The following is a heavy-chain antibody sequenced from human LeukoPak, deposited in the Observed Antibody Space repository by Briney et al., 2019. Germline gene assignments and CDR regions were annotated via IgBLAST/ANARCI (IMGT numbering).Heavy chain of an antibody. CDR2: VHRSGRT. Sequence: SETPSLTCAVSIDSTSGNYWSWVRQSPGKGLDWIGEVHRSGRTNYMPSLKSRVTISIDKSKDQISLDLTSVTAADTAVYYCARGQSWSFDYWGQGTLVTVST. CDR1: IDSTSGNY. CDR3: ARGQSWSFDY. J-gene: IGHJ4*02. V-gene: IGHV4-4*02. D-gene: IGHD2-8*02.